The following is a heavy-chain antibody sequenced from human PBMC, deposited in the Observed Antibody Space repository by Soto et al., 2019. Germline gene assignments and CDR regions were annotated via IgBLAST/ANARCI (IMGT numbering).Heavy chain of an antibody. CDR1: GCTLSSYA. J-gene: IGHJ5*02. Sequence: ASVKGSCKASGCTLSSYAISWVRQAPGQGLEWMGGIIPIFGTANYAQKFQGRVTITADKSTSTAYMELSSLRSEDTAVYYCARGGMGVVVTATKFDPWGQGTLVTVSS. CDR3: ARGGMGVVVTATKFDP. CDR2: IIPIFGTA. V-gene: IGHV1-69*06. D-gene: IGHD2-21*02.